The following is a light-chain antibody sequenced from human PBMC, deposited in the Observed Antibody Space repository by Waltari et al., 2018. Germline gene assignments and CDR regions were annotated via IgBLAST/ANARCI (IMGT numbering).Light chain of an antibody. J-gene: IGKJ2*01. CDR1: QRISTW. Sequence: DIQMSQSPSTLSASVGDRVTIPCRASQRISTWLAWYQQKPGKAPKLLISRASTLESGVPPRLSGSGSGTEFTLTISSLQPDDFGTYYCQLYNSYVMYTFGQGTKLDIK. CDR2: RAS. CDR3: QLYNSYVMYT. V-gene: IGKV1-5*03.